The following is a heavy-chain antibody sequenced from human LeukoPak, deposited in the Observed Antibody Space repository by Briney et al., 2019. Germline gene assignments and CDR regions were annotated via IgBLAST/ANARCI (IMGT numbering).Heavy chain of an antibody. CDR2: ISYDGSNK. D-gene: IGHD2-2*01. CDR3: ARDFSAVVDY. J-gene: IGHJ4*02. Sequence: PGRSLRLSCAASGFTFSSYAMHWVRQAPGKGLEWVAVISYDGSNKYYADSVKGRFTISRDNSKNTLYLQMNSLRAEDTAVYYCARDFSAVVDYWGQGTRVTVSS. CDR1: GFTFSSYA. V-gene: IGHV3-30*04.